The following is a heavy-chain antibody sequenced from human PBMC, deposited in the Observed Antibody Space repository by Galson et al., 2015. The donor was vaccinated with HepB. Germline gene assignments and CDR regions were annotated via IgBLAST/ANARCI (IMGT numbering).Heavy chain of an antibody. Sequence: SLRLSCAASGFTISTYGMHWVRQAPGKGLEWVAIIPYEGTTKYTDSVKGRFTISRDNSDNTLYLQMNSLRPEDTGLYYCARDFGGSGWYNYFDPWGQGTQVTVSP. J-gene: IGHJ5*02. CDR3: ARDFGGSGWYNYFDP. CDR2: IPYEGTTK. V-gene: IGHV3-30*03. D-gene: IGHD3-3*01. CDR1: GFTISTYG.